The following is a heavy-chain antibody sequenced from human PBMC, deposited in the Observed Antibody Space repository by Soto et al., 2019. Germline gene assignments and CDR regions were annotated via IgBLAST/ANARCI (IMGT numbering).Heavy chain of an antibody. CDR1: GFTFSSYV. CDR3: ARGSSGYHLAY. V-gene: IGHV3-64*01. D-gene: IGHD3-22*01. J-gene: IGHJ4*02. CDR2: ISSNGGST. Sequence: EVQLVESGGGLVQPGGSLRLSCAASGFTFSSYVMHWVRQAPGKGLEYVSVISSNGGSTYYANSVKGRFTISRANSKNPLYRQMGSLRAEDMAVYYCARGSSGYHLAYWGQGTLVTVSS.